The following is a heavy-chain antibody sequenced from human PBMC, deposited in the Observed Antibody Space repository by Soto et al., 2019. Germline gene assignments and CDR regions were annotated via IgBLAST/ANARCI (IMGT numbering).Heavy chain of an antibody. CDR1: GFTFSSYG. D-gene: IGHD3-9*01. CDR3: AKGYDILTGYHDAFDI. V-gene: IGHV3-30*18. Sequence: LRLSCAASGFTFSSYGMHWVRQAPGKGLEWVAVISYDGSNKYYADSVKGRFTISRDNSKNTLYLQMNSLRAEDTAVYYCAKGYDILTGYHDAFDIWGQGTMVTVSS. J-gene: IGHJ3*02. CDR2: ISYDGSNK.